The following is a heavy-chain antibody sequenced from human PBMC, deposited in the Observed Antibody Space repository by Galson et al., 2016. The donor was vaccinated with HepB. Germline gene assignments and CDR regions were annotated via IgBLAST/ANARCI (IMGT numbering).Heavy chain of an antibody. V-gene: IGHV1-2*02. D-gene: IGHD3-22*01. J-gene: IGHJ5*02. CDR2: INPNTGDT. Sequence: SVKVSCKASGNIFTGYYMHWVRQAPGQGLEWMGWINPNTGDTNYAQKFQGRVTMTRDTSIGTAHMDLSRLRSDDTAVYYCARGSAYSSDSSGLASWFDPWGQGTLVTVSS. CDR1: GNIFTGYY. CDR3: ARGSAYSSDSSGLASWFDP.